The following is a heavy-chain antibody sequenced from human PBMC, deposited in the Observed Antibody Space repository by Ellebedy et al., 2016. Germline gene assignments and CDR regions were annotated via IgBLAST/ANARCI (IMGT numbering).Heavy chain of an antibody. CDR3: VRDLQWAFDH. J-gene: IGHJ4*02. V-gene: IGHV3-21*05. Sequence: GESLKISCAASGFTFSSFSMNSVRQAPGKVLEWISYITTSGFDMLYADSVKGRFTISRDDAKNSLYLQLNSLRAEDTALYYCVRDLQWAFDHWGQGALVTVSS. CDR1: GFTFSSFS. CDR2: ITTSGFDM. D-gene: IGHD1-26*01.